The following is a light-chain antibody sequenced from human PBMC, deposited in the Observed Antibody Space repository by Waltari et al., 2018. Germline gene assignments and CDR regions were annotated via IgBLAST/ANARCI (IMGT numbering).Light chain of an antibody. Sequence: QSVLTQPPAASGTPGQRVTISCSGSRSNIEHNLLYSYQQFPGTAPKLLIYKYYERPSGVPDRFSGSMSGTSASLAISGLRSEDEADYYCASWDDRLSGYVFGPGTKVIVL. CDR1: RSNIEHNL. J-gene: IGLJ1*01. CDR3: ASWDDRLSGYV. CDR2: KYY. V-gene: IGLV1-47*01.